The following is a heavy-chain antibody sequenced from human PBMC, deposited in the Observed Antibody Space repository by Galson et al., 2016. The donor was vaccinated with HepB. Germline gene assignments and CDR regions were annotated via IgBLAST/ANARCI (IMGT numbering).Heavy chain of an antibody. J-gene: IGHJ4*02. D-gene: IGHD3-22*01. CDR3: ARYYYDTSGYHYFFDY. Sequence: ETLSLTCTVSGGSISSSSFYWGWIRQPPGKGLEWIGNIYYSGSTYYNPSLKSRVTMSVDTSTYQFSLKLSSVTAADTAVYYRARYYYDTSGYHYFFDYWGQGTLVTVSS. CDR2: IYYSGST. CDR1: GGSISSSSFY. V-gene: IGHV4-39*01.